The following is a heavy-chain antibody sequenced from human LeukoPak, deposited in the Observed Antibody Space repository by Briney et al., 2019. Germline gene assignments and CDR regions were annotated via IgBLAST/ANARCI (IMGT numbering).Heavy chain of an antibody. CDR3: ARGPWDYDSSGYPEY. V-gene: IGHV1-69*05. J-gene: IGHJ4*02. Sequence: ASVKVSFKASGGTFSSYAISWVRQAPGQGLEWMGRIIPIFGTANYAQKFQGRVTITTDESTSTAYMELSSLRSEDTAVYYCARGPWDYDSSGYPEYWGQGTLVTVSS. CDR1: GGTFSSYA. D-gene: IGHD3-22*01. CDR2: IIPIFGTA.